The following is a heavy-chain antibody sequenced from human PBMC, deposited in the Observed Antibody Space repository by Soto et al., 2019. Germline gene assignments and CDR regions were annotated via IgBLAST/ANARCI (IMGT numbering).Heavy chain of an antibody. V-gene: IGHV1-3*01. J-gene: IGHJ5*02. D-gene: IGHD4-4*01. CDR2: INAGNGNT. Sequence: ASVKVSCKASGYTFTSYAMHWVRQAPGQRLEWMGWINAGNGNTKYSQKFQGRVTITRDTSASTAYMELSSLRSEDTAVYYCARDTVTTSWFDPWGQGTLVTVSS. CDR3: ARDTVTTSWFDP. CDR1: GYTFTSYA.